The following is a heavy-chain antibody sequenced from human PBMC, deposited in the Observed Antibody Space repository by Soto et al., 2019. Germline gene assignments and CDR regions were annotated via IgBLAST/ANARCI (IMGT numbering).Heavy chain of an antibody. Sequence: PGGSLRLSCAASGFTFNNYWMHWVRQAPGKGLVWVSRIHSDGSSTTYADFVKGRFIISRDNARNTVDLQMNSVRVEDTAVYYCARGDRGAFDLWGQGTVVTVS. V-gene: IGHV3-74*01. CDR1: GFTFNNYW. CDR2: IHSDGSST. CDR3: ARGDRGAFDL. J-gene: IGHJ3*01. D-gene: IGHD1-26*01.